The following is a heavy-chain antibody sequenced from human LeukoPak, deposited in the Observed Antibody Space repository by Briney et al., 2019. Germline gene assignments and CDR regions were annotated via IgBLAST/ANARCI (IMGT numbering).Heavy chain of an antibody. CDR2: VNPNSGGT. CDR1: GYTFTGYY. Sequence: ASVKVSCKASGYTFTGYYMHWVRQAPGQGLEWMGRVNPNSGGTNYAQKFQGRVTMTRDTSISTAYMELSRLRSDDTAVYYCASPTSNDSSGYYIWGQGTLVTVSS. J-gene: IGHJ4*02. V-gene: IGHV1-2*06. CDR3: ASPTSNDSSGYYI. D-gene: IGHD3-22*01.